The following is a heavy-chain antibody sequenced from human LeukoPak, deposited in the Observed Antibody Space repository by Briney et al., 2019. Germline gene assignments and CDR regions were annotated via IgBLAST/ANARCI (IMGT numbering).Heavy chain of an antibody. Sequence: ASVKVSCKASGYTFTSYGISWVRQAPGQGLEWMGIINPSGGSTSYAQKFQGRVTMTRDTSTSTVYVEPSSLRSEDTAVYYCARPLTPLWDSSGYYYLDYWGQGTLVTVSS. D-gene: IGHD3-22*01. CDR2: INPSGGST. CDR1: GYTFTSYG. J-gene: IGHJ4*02. CDR3: ARPLTPLWDSSGYYYLDY. V-gene: IGHV1-46*01.